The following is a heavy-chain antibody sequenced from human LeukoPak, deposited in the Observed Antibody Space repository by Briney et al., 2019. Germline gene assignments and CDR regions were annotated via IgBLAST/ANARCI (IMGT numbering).Heavy chain of an antibody. J-gene: IGHJ4*02. CDR3: ARALNRHIGAFEY. Sequence: GGSLRLSCAVSGFTVSGDYMSWLRQAPGRGLEWVSVIYADFDNTDYADSVRGRFTVSRDSSKNTLYLHMNSLRVEDTATYFCARALNRHIGAFEYWGQGALVTVSS. D-gene: IGHD4/OR15-4a*01. CDR2: IYADFDNT. CDR1: GFTVSGDY. V-gene: IGHV3-53*01.